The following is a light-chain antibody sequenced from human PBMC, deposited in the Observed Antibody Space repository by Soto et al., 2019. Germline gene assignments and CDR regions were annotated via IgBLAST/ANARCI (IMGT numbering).Light chain of an antibody. CDR1: SSDVGDYNS. CDR3: SSYAGSNIWV. CDR2: EVS. J-gene: IGLJ3*02. Sequence: QSALTRPPSASGSPGRSVTISFSGTSSDVGDYNSVSWYQQHPGKAPKLMIYEVSKRPSGVPDRFSGSKSGNAASLTVSGLQAEDEADYYCSSYAGSNIWVFGGGTKVTVL. V-gene: IGLV2-8*01.